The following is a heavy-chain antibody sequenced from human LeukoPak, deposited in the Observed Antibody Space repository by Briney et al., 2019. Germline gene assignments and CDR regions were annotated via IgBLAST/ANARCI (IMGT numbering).Heavy chain of an antibody. D-gene: IGHD2-15*01. V-gene: IGHV3-23*01. Sequence: GGSLRLSCAASGFTFSSYAMSWVRQAPGKGLEWVSAITGNGGSTYYTDSVKGRFTISRDNSKNTLYLQMNSLRAEDTAVYYCAKGIEVVVAATSSYYYGMDVWGQGTTVTVSS. CDR3: AKGIEVVVAATSSYYYGMDV. J-gene: IGHJ6*02. CDR1: GFTFSSYA. CDR2: ITGNGGST.